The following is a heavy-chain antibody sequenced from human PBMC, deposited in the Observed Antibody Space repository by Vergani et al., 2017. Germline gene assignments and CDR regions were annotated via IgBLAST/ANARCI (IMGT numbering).Heavy chain of an antibody. CDR3: ASKGSIAAAGASLGY. J-gene: IGHJ4*02. Sequence: EVQLLESGGGLVQPGGSLRLSCVVSGFTFSSYAMSWVRQAPGKGLEWVSTVSGNGANTYYADSVKGRFTISRDNSKNTLYLQMNSLRAEDTAVYYCASKGSIAAAGASLGYWGQGTLVTVSS. CDR1: GFTFSSYA. CDR2: VSGNGANT. D-gene: IGHD6-13*01. V-gene: IGHV3-23*01.